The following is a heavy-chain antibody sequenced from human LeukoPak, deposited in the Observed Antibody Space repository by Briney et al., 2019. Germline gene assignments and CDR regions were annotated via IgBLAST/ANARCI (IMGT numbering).Heavy chain of an antibody. V-gene: IGHV4-34*01. CDR2: VNESGGT. CDR3: ARSPYYYDSSGCFDY. Sequence: SETLSLTCAVYIDSFSNYHWNWIRQTPAKGMEWIGEVNESGGTNISPSLKSRVTISVDTSKNQFSLKLSSVTAADTAVYYCARSPYYYDSSGCFDYWGQGTLVTVSS. J-gene: IGHJ4*02. D-gene: IGHD3-22*01. CDR1: IDSFSNYH.